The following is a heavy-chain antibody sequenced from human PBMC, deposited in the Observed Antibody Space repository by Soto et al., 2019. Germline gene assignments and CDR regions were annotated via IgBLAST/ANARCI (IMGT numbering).Heavy chain of an antibody. Sequence: SETLSLTXTVSGGSISSGGYYWSWIRQHPGKGLEWIGYIYYSGSTYYNQSLKSRVTISVDTSKNQFSLKLSSVTAADTAVYYCARGLGAEHYYGSESYYFDYWGQGTLVTVSS. CDR2: IYYSGST. D-gene: IGHD3-10*01. CDR3: ARGLGAEHYYGSESYYFDY. CDR1: GGSISSGGYY. V-gene: IGHV4-31*02. J-gene: IGHJ4*02.